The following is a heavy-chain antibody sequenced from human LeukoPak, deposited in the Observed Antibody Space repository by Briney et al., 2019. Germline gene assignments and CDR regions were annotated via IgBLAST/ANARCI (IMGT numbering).Heavy chain of an antibody. J-gene: IGHJ3*02. CDR1: GGSISSSNW. Sequence: SETLSLTCAVSGGSISSSNWWSWVRQPPGKGLEWIGEIYHSGNTNYNPSLKSRVTISVDKSKNQFSLKLSSVTAADTAVYYCARPIAVAPRGVNAFDIWGQGTMVTVSS. V-gene: IGHV4-4*02. CDR2: IYHSGNT. D-gene: IGHD6-19*01. CDR3: ARPIAVAPRGVNAFDI.